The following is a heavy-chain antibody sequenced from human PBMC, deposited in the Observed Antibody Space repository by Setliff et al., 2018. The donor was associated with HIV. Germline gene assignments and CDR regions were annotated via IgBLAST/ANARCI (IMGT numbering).Heavy chain of an antibody. CDR2: IYFSGSA. D-gene: IGHD2-21*02. CDR1: GDSISSGNFF. J-gene: IGHJ4*02. Sequence: SETLSLTCSVSGDSISSGNFFWSWIRQSPGKGLEWIGYIYFSGSATHNPSLKSPASISVGTSKNQFYLKLSSVTAAGTAVYYCARGRVFCGRDSCYNFDYWGQGILVTVSS. CDR3: ARGRVFCGRDSCYNFDY. V-gene: IGHV4-31*01.